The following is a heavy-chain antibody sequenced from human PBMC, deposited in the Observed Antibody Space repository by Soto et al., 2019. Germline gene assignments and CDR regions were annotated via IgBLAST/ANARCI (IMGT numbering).Heavy chain of an antibody. V-gene: IGHV4-39*01. CDR2: IYYSGST. CDR3: ASAGRLGMAPNRRWFDA. J-gene: IGHJ5*02. Sequence: PSETLSLTCTVSGGSISSSSYYWGWIRQPPGKGLEWIGGIYYSGSTYYNPSLKSRVTISVDTSKNQFSLKLIAVTAADTAVYSCASAGRLGMAPNRRWFDAWGQGTLVTVCS. D-gene: IGHD3-16*01. CDR1: GGSISSSSYY.